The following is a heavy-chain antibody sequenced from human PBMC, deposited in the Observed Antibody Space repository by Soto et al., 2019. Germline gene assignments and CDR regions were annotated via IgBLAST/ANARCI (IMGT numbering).Heavy chain of an antibody. V-gene: IGHV4-38-2*02. CDR3: ARDLVVGEGMEA. CDR2: IYHSGST. J-gene: IGHJ6*02. CDR1: GYSISSGYY. D-gene: IGHD1-26*01. Sequence: SETLSLTCAVSGYSISSGYYWGWIRQPPGKGLEWIGSIYHSGSTYYNPSLKSRVTISVDTSKNQFSLKLSSVTAADTAVYYCARDLVVGEGMEAWGQGTKVTVSS.